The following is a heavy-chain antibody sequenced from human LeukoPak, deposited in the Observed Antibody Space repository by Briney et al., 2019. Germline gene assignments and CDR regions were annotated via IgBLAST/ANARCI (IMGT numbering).Heavy chain of an antibody. J-gene: IGHJ6*03. V-gene: IGHV4-30-4*07. Sequence: SETLSLTCAVSGGSISSGGYSWSWIRQPPGKGLEWIGYIYYSGSTYYNPSLKSRVTISVDTSKNQFSLKLSSVTAADTAVYYCARVLNPRPRRYYYYYYMDVWGKGTTVTVSS. D-gene: IGHD1-14*01. CDR2: IYYSGST. CDR1: GGSISSGGYS. CDR3: ARVLNPRPRRYYYYYYMDV.